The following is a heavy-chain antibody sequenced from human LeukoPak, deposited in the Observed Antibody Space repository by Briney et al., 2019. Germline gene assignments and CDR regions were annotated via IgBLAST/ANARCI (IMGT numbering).Heavy chain of an antibody. CDR1: GYSISSGYY. J-gene: IGHJ6*04. Sequence: SETLSLTCTVSGYSISSGYYWGWIRQPPGKGLEWIGYIYNSGSTSYNPSLKSRVTMSVDTSKNQFSLKLSSVTAADTAVYYCASIQWLVDYWGKGTTVTVSS. CDR3: ASIQWLVDY. V-gene: IGHV4-38-2*02. CDR2: IYNSGST. D-gene: IGHD6-19*01.